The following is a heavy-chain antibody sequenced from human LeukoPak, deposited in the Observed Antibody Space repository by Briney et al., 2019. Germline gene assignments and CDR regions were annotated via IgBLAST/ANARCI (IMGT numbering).Heavy chain of an antibody. D-gene: IGHD2-2*01. J-gene: IGHJ5*02. CDR3: TRHGSYALWFDP. Sequence: QPGGSLRLSCAASGFTFSGSAMHWVRQASGKGLEWVGRIRSKANSYATAYAASVKGRFTISRDDSKNTAYLQMNSLKTEDTAVYYCTRHGSYALWFDPWGQGTLVTVSS. CDR2: IRSKANSYAT. CDR1: GFTFSGSA. V-gene: IGHV3-73*01.